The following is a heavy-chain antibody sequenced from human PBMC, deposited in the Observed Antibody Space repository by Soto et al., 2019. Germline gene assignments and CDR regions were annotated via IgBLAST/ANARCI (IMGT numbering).Heavy chain of an antibody. V-gene: IGHV3-23*01. Sequence: GGSLRLSCAASGFTFNNYAMSWVRQAPGKGLEWVSAISGNGISTYYADSVRGRFTISRDNSESTLFLQMNRLRADDTAVYYCTRDAIPMVRGTDNWFDPWGQGTLVTVSS. CDR3: TRDAIPMVRGTDNWFDP. D-gene: IGHD3-10*01. CDR2: ISGNGIST. J-gene: IGHJ5*02. CDR1: GFTFNNYA.